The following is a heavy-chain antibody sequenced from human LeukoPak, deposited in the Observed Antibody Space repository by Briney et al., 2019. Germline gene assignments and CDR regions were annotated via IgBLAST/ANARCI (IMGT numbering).Heavy chain of an antibody. Sequence: GGSLRLSCAASGFTFSSYALSWVSQAPGKGLEWVSVISGSGFSTYYADSVKGRFTISRDNSKNTLYLQMDSLRAEDTAVYYCARPYCSGGSCYLYYGMNVWGPGTTVTVSS. J-gene: IGHJ6*02. V-gene: IGHV3-23*01. CDR2: ISGSGFST. CDR1: GFTFSSYA. CDR3: ARPYCSGGSCYLYYGMNV. D-gene: IGHD2-15*01.